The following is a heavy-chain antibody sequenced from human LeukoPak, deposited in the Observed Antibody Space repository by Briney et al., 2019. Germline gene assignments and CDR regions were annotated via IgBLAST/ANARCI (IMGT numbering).Heavy chain of an antibody. CDR3: AKVGTTVTTHYYYMDV. CDR2: ISGRGGST. J-gene: IGHJ6*03. D-gene: IGHD4-17*01. Sequence: GGSLRLSCAASGFTFSSYGMSWVRQAPGKGLEWVSAISGRGGSTYYADSVKGRFTISRDNSKNTLYLQMNSLRAEDTAVYYCAKVGTTVTTHYYYMDVWGKGTTVTISS. CDR1: GFTFSSYG. V-gene: IGHV3-23*01.